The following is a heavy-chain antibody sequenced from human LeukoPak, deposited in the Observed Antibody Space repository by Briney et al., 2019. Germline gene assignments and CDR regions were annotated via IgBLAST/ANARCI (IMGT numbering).Heavy chain of an antibody. Sequence: PGGSLRLSCTASGFTFGDYAMSWVRQAPGKGLEWVGFIRSKAYGGTTEYAASVKGRFTISRDDSKSIACLQMNSLKTEDTAVYYCTRDSGSYYFHWGQGTLVTVSS. D-gene: IGHD1-26*01. J-gene: IGHJ4*02. V-gene: IGHV3-49*04. CDR3: TRDSGSYYFH. CDR1: GFTFGDYA. CDR2: IRSKAYGGTT.